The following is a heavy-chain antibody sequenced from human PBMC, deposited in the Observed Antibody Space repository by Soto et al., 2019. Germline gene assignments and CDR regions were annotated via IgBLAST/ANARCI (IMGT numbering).Heavy chain of an antibody. V-gene: IGHV3-33*01. D-gene: IGHD2-15*01. CDR3: GRDQGYCSGGSCASNWYFDL. CDR2: IWYDGSNK. J-gene: IGHJ2*01. CDR1: GFTFSSYG. Sequence: QVQLVESGGGVVQPGRSLRLSCAASGFTFSSYGMHWVRQAPGKGLEWVAVIWYDGSNKYYADSVKGRFTISRDNSKNTXYXXRNSLRAEDTAVYYCGRDQGYCSGGSCASNWYFDLWGRGTLVTVSS.